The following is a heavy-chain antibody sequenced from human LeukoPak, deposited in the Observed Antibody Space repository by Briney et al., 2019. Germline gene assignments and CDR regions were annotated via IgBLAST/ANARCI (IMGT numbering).Heavy chain of an antibody. CDR1: GFSVGGNY. CDR2: IYSDGSI. J-gene: IGHJ3*02. Sequence: PGGSLRLSCAASGFSVGGNYISLVRQAPGKGLEWVSMIYSDGSIFHADSVKGRFTMSRDNSRNTLDLQMNSLRVEDTAVYFCARDRRRLRGMNGDGDAFDIWGQGTMVTVSS. D-gene: IGHD1-1*01. CDR3: ARDRRRLRGMNGDGDAFDI. V-gene: IGHV3-53*01.